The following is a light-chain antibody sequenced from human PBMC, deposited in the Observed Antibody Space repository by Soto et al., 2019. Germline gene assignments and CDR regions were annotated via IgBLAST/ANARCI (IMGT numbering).Light chain of an antibody. CDR2: EVS. CDR3: RSYTRSSTLVV. CDR1: SSDVGGYNY. V-gene: IGLV2-14*01. Sequence: QSALTQPASVSGSPGQSITISCTGTSSDVGGYNYVSWYQQHPGTSPKLMIYEVSNRPTGVSNRFSGSTSGNTASLTISGIQAEDEADYYCRSYTRSSTLVVFGGGTKVTVL. J-gene: IGLJ2*01.